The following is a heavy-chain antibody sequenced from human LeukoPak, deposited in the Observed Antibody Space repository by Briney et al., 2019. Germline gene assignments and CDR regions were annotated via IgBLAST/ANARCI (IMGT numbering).Heavy chain of an antibody. CDR1: GGSFSGYY. CDR3: ARDSGTTGEVKFDP. CDR2: INHSGST. V-gene: IGHV4-34*01. J-gene: IGHJ5*02. Sequence: SETLSLTCAVYGGSFSGYYWSWIRQPPGKGLEWIGEINHSGSTNYNPSLKSRVTISVDTSKNQFSLKLTSVTAADTAVYYCARDSGTTGEVKFDPWGQGTLVTVSS. D-gene: IGHD3-10*01.